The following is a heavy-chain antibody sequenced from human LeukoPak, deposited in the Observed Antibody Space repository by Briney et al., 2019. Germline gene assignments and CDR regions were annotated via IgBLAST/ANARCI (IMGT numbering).Heavy chain of an antibody. D-gene: IGHD1-26*01. CDR1: GGSTSSYY. V-gene: IGHV4-4*07. CDR3: ARALPGGSYYRWYFDY. CDR2: IYTSGST. Sequence: PSETLSLTCTVSGGSTSSYYWSWIRQPAGKGLEWIGRIYTSGSTNYNPSLKSRVTMSVDTSKNQFSLKLSSVTAADTAVYYCARALPGGSYYRWYFDYWGQGSLVTVSS. J-gene: IGHJ4*02.